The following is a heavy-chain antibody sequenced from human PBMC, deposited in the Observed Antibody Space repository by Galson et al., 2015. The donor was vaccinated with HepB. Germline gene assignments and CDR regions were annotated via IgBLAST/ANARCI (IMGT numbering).Heavy chain of an antibody. CDR2: IRNRANNYAA. CDR1: GFTFSGSG. CDR3: ARVYFGSGSSSAYWYFDL. D-gene: IGHD3-10*01. Sequence: LRLSCAASGFTFSGSGIHWVRLASGKGLEWVGRIRNRANNYAAAYAASVRGRFTVSRDDSKNTAYLQMNSLRDEDTAVYYCARVYFGSGSSSAYWYFDLWGRGALVTVSS. V-gene: IGHV3-73*01. J-gene: IGHJ2*01.